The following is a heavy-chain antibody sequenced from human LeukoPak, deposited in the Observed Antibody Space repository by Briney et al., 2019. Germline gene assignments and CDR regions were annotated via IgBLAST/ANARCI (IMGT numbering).Heavy chain of an antibody. CDR1: GFTFSSYA. J-gene: IGHJ4*02. Sequence: GGSLRLSCAASGFTFSSYAMHWVRQAPGKGLEWVSSISSSSSYIYYADSVKGRFTISRDNAKNSLYLQMNSLRAEDTAVYYCAGLIAVAGTIYFDYWGQGTLVTVSS. D-gene: IGHD6-19*01. CDR3: AGLIAVAGTIYFDY. CDR2: ISSSSSYI. V-gene: IGHV3-21*01.